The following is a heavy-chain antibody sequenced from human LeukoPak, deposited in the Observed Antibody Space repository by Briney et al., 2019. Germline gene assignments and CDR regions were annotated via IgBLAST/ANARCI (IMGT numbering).Heavy chain of an antibody. Sequence: GRSLRLSCAASGFSFSNYDMHWVRQAPGKGLEWVAVISYDGSNKNYADSVKGRFTISRDKSKSTVYLQMYSLKTEDTAVYYCTADLSDSAGYSFEYWGQGTLVTVSS. D-gene: IGHD3-22*01. CDR2: ISYDGSNK. CDR3: TADLSDSAGYSFEY. J-gene: IGHJ4*02. CDR1: GFSFSNYD. V-gene: IGHV3-30-3*01.